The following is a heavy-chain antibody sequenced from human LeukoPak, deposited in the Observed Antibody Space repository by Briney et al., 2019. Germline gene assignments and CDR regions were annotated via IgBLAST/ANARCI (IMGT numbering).Heavy chain of an antibody. CDR2: ISGSGRTT. D-gene: IGHD3-22*01. J-gene: IGHJ4*02. CDR3: AKDRDCSRTSCYVPFDS. CDR1: GFTFTTYD. Sequence: GGSLRRSCAASGFTFTTYDMTWVGQAPGKELEWVSGISGSGRTTNYADHVKGRFTISRDNSKNTLFLQRINLKAADTAVYYCAKDRDCSRTSCYVPFDSWGQGNLVTVSS. V-gene: IGHV3-23*01.